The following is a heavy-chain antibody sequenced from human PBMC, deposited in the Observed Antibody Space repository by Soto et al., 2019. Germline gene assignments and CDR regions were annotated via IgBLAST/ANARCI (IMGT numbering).Heavy chain of an antibody. D-gene: IGHD2-15*01. CDR2: ISWNSGSI. CDR3: AKDKDIGEAAGPDAFDI. V-gene: IGHV3-9*01. Sequence: SLRLYCAASGFSFDDYSMHWVRQAPGKGLEWVSGISWNSGSIGYADSVKGRFTISRDNAKNSLYLQMNSLRAEDTALYYCAKDKDIGEAAGPDAFDIWGQGTMVTVSS. J-gene: IGHJ3*02. CDR1: GFSFDDYS.